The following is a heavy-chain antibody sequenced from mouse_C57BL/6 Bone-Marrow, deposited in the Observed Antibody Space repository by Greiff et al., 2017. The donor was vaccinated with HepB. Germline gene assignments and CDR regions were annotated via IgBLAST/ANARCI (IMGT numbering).Heavy chain of an antibody. CDR1: GFTFTSYA. CDR3: ARSGSNLFAY. D-gene: IGHD1-1*01. V-gene: IGHV5-4*03. CDR2: ISDGGSYT. J-gene: IGHJ3*01. Sequence: EVKLLESGGGLVKPGASLKLSCAASGFTFTSYAMSWVRQTPEKRLEWVETISDGGSYTYYPDNVKGRFTISRDNAKNNLYLQMSHLKSEDTAIYYCARSGSNLFAYWGRGTLITVSA.